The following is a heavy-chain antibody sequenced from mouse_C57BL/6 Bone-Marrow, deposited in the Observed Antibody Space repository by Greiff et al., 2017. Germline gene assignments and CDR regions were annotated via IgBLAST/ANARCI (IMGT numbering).Heavy chain of an antibody. Sequence: VQLQQPGAELVMPGASVKLSCKASGYTFTSYWMHWVKQRPGQGLEWIGEIDPSDSYTNYNQKFKGKATLTVDKSSSTAYMQLSSLTSEDSAVYYCAREDWDWVAYWGQGTLVTVSA. CDR2: IDPSDSYT. CDR3: AREDWDWVAY. V-gene: IGHV1-69*01. D-gene: IGHD4-1*01. J-gene: IGHJ3*01. CDR1: GYTFTSYW.